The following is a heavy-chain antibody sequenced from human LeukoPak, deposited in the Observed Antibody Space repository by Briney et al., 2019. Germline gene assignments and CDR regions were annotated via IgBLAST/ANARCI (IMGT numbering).Heavy chain of an antibody. CDR1: GYTFTNYA. CDR3: ARGEVPPHYFDS. Sequence: ASLKVSCKASGYTFTNYAVNWVRQAPGQGLEWMGGIIPIFGTANYAQRFQGRVTITADESTTTAYMEVSSLRSEDTAVYYCARGEVPPHYFDSWGQGTLVTVSS. CDR2: IIPIFGTA. V-gene: IGHV1-69*13. J-gene: IGHJ4*02.